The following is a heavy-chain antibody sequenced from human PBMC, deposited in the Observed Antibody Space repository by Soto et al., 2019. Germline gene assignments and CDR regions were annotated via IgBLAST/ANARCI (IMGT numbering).Heavy chain of an antibody. Sequence: GGSLRLSCAASGFTFSDHYMDWVRQAPGKGLEWVGRIGNKADSYITEYVASVKGRFTISRDNSKNTLFLQMNSLRADDTAVYYCARDQGGQSGNFIFDHWGQGALVTVSS. V-gene: IGHV3-72*01. J-gene: IGHJ4*02. CDR2: IGNKADSYIT. D-gene: IGHD1-26*01. CDR3: ARDQGGQSGNFIFDH. CDR1: GFTFSDHY.